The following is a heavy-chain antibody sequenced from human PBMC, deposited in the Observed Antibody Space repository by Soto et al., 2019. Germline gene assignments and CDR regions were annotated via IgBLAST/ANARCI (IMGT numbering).Heavy chain of an antibody. CDR1: GGSISGYY. D-gene: IGHD1-26*01. CDR2: IHYNGNT. V-gene: IGHV4-59*08. J-gene: IGHJ4*02. Sequence: QVQLQKSGPGLVKPSETLSLTYTVSGGSISGYYWGWIRQPPGKGLEWIGNIHYNGNTNYNPSLKSRVTISVDTSNNHLSLKMSFVTAADTAVYYCARGKSPGSNWGQGTLVTVSS. CDR3: ARGKSPGSN.